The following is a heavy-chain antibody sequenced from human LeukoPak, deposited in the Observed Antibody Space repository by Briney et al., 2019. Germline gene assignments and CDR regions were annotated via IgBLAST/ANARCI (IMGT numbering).Heavy chain of an antibody. CDR2: IFWDDDK. CDR1: GFSLSTSGVG. D-gene: IGHD2-2*02. J-gene: IGHJ3*02. CDR3: AHRTIYDAYDI. Sequence: SGPTLVNPTQTLTLTCTIYGFSLSTSGVGVGWIRQPPGKALECLALIFWDDDKRYSPSLKSRLTITKDTSKNQVVLAMTNMDPVDTATYYCAHRTIYDAYDIWGQGTMVTVSS. V-gene: IGHV2-5*02.